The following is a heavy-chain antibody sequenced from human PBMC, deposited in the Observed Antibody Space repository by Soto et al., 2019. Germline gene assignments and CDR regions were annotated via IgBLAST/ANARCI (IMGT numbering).Heavy chain of an antibody. J-gene: IGHJ4*02. V-gene: IGHV1-3*01. D-gene: IGHD2-21*02. CDR3: ARDPNFGGDRWLDY. CDR2: INAGNGNT. CDR1: GYTFTTYT. Sequence: QVLLVQPGAEVKKPGASVKVSCKAYGYTFTTYTVQWVRQAPGQRLEWMGWINAGNGNTKYSQKFQGRVTITRDTSATTVYMELSSLRSEDTAVYYCARDPNFGGDRWLDYWGQGTLVTVSS.